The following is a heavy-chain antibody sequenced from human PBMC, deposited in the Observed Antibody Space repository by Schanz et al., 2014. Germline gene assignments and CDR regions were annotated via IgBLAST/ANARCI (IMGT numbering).Heavy chain of an antibody. CDR1: GYTFSDYY. Sequence: QVQLVQSGAEVKKPGASVKVSCKASGYTFSDYYIHWVRQAPGQGLEWMGRVIPILGVTHYAQKFQGRVTITADKSTTTAYMELNSLNSDDTAVYYCAREVGLYDRGWFDPWGQGTLVTVSS. CDR2: VIPILGVT. CDR3: AREVGLYDRGWFDP. V-gene: IGHV1-69*04. D-gene: IGHD3-22*01. J-gene: IGHJ5*02.